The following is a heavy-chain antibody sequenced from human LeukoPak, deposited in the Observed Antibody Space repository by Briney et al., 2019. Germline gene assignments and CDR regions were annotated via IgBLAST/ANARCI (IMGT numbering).Heavy chain of an antibody. J-gene: IGHJ4*02. CDR2: IKQDGSEK. CDR1: GFTVSRNY. Sequence: GGSLRLSCAASGFTVSRNYMSWVRQAPGKGLEWVANIKQDGSEKYYVDSVKGRFTISRDNAKNSLYLQMNSLRAEDTAVYYCARDRSSHYWGQGTLVTVSS. V-gene: IGHV3-7*01. CDR3: ARDRSSHY.